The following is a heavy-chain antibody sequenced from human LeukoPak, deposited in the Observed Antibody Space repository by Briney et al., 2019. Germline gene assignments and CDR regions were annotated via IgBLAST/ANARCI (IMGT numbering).Heavy chain of an antibody. CDR1: GYTFTSYA. J-gene: IGHJ4*02. Sequence: ALVKVSCKASGYTFTSYAMHWVRQAPGQRLEWMGWINAGNGNTKYSQKFQGRVTITRDTSASTAYMELSSLRSEDTAVYYCARVALRYFDWLSPYYFDYWGQGTLVTVSS. V-gene: IGHV1-3*01. CDR2: INAGNGNT. CDR3: ARVALRYFDWLSPYYFDY. D-gene: IGHD3-9*01.